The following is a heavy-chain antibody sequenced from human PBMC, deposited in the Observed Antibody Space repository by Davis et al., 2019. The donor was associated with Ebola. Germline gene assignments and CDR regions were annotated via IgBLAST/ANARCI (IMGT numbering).Heavy chain of an antibody. CDR1: GFTFSSYA. Sequence: GGSLRLSCGASGFTFSSYAMHWVRQAPGKGLEWVAVISYDGSSKYYADSVKGRFTISRDNSKFTLYLQMNSLRTEDTAVYYCASEDAAMAYFDYWGQGTLVTVSS. CDR3: ASEDAAMAYFDY. J-gene: IGHJ4*02. CDR2: ISYDGSSK. D-gene: IGHD5-18*01. V-gene: IGHV3-30-3*01.